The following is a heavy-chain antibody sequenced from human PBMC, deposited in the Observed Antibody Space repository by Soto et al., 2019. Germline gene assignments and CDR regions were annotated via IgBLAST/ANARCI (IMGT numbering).Heavy chain of an antibody. CDR3: ARYPAAPRPGDYYSVMDV. V-gene: IGHV3-7*01. Sequence: PVGSQRHSNAAAEFTWRSHCMSWVRQAQGKGLERVANIKQDGSEKYYVDAVKGRFTISRDNAKNSLDLQMNSLRAEDTAVYSCARYPAAPRPGDYYSVMDVWGQGTTVT. J-gene: IGHJ6*02. CDR2: IKQDGSEK. CDR1: EFTWRSHC. D-gene: IGHD6-25*01.